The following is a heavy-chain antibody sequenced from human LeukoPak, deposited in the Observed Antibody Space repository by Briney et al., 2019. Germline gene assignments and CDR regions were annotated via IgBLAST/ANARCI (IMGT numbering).Heavy chain of an antibody. CDR1: GGSFSGYY. D-gene: IGHD2-2*01. Sequence: PSETLSLTCAVYGGSFSGYYWSWIRQPPGKGLEWIGEINHSGSTNYNPSPKRRVTISVDTSKNPFSLKLSSVTAADTAVYYCARGGGGVVVPAAPPVDWGQGTLVTVS. J-gene: IGHJ4*02. CDR2: INHSGST. V-gene: IGHV4-34*01. CDR3: ARGGGGVVVPAAPPVD.